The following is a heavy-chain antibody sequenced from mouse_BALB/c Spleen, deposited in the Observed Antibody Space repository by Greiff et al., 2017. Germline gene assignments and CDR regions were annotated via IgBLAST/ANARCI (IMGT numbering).Heavy chain of an antibody. CDR1: GYAFTNYL. Sequence: VQLVESGAELVRPGTSVKVSCKASGYAFTNYLIEWVKQRPGQGLEWIGWIDPENGDTEYAPKFQGKATMTADTSSNTAYLQLSSLTSEDTAVYYCNACVGYAMDYWGQGTSVTVSS. J-gene: IGHJ4*01. D-gene: IGHD6-5*01. CDR3: NACVGYAMDY. V-gene: IGHV1-54*02. CDR2: IDPENGDT.